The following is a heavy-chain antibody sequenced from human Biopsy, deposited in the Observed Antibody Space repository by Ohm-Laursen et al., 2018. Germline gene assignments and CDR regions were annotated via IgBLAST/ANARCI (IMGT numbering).Heavy chain of an antibody. V-gene: IGHV1-8*01. CDR1: GYTFTSYE. CDR2: MNPDSGNT. D-gene: IGHD3-10*01. Sequence: SVKVSCKTSGYTFTSYEINWVRQATGQGLEWMGWMNPDSGNTGYAQNFQGRVTMTRNTSISTAYMELGSLRSEDTAVYFCARADPPLFYYGSGSSNWFDPWGQGTLVTVSS. CDR3: ARADPPLFYYGSGSSNWFDP. J-gene: IGHJ5*02.